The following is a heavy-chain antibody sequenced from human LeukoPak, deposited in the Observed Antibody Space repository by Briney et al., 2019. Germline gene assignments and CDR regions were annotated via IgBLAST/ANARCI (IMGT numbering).Heavy chain of an antibody. D-gene: IGHD6-13*01. CDR2: ISWDGDNT. CDR3: AKAVSIGVTAPGH. Sequence: GGSLRLSCATSGFIFDNYAMHWVRQDPGKGLEWVSLISWDGDNTFYADSVKGRFTISRDNAKNSLYLQMNSLRLEDSALYYCAKAVSIGVTAPGHWGQGTLVTVSS. V-gene: IGHV3-43D*03. J-gene: IGHJ4*02. CDR1: GFIFDNYA.